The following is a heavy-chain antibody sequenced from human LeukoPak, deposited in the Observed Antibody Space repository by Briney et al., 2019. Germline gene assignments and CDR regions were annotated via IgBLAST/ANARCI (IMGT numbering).Heavy chain of an antibody. Sequence: ASVKVSCKASGYTFTSYDINWVRQATGQGQEWMGWMNPNSGNTGYAQKFQGRVTMTRNTSISTAYMELSSLRSEDTAMYYCARGVDTAMVRWYYYYYYMDVWGKGTTVTVSS. CDR3: ARGVDTAMVRWYYYYYYMDV. CDR2: MNPNSGNT. V-gene: IGHV1-8*01. D-gene: IGHD5-18*01. CDR1: GYTFTSYD. J-gene: IGHJ6*03.